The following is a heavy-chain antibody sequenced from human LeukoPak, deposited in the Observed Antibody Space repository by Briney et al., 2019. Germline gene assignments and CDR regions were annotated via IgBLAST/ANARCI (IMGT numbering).Heavy chain of an antibody. Sequence: PGGSLRLSCAASGFTFSSYAMSWVRQAPGKGLEWVSAISGSGGSTYYADSVKGRFTISRDNSKNTLYLQMNSLRAEDTAVYYCASPGRITMIPGALDYWGQGTLVTVSS. V-gene: IGHV3-23*01. J-gene: IGHJ4*02. CDR1: GFTFSSYA. D-gene: IGHD3-22*01. CDR2: ISGSGGST. CDR3: ASPGRITMIPGALDY.